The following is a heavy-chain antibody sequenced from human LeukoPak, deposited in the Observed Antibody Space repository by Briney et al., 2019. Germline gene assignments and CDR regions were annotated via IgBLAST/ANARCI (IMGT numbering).Heavy chain of an antibody. CDR1: GDTISSDY. J-gene: IGHJ1*01. CDR3: AGRGQRYFRD. CDR2: IYRFGNT. V-gene: IGHV4-4*08. Sequence: PSETLSLTCTVSGDTISSDYWSWIRQPPGKGLEWIGYIYRFGNTDYNPSLMRRVTISLDTSKKQLSLNLISVTAADTAVYYCAGRGQRYFRDCGQGTLVTVSS.